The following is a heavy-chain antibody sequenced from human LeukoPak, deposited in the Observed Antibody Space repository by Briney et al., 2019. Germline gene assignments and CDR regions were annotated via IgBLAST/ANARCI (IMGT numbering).Heavy chain of an antibody. CDR1: GFTFSSYG. J-gene: IGHJ3*02. V-gene: IGHV3-30*03. D-gene: IGHD2-2*03. CDR2: ISYDGTNK. CDR3: ARALDRDAFDI. Sequence: GRSLRLSCAAFGFTFSSYGMHWVRQAPGKGLEWVAVISYDGTNKYYADSVQGRFTISRDNSKNTVYVQMNSLRAEDTALYYCARALDRDAFDIWGQGTMVTVSS.